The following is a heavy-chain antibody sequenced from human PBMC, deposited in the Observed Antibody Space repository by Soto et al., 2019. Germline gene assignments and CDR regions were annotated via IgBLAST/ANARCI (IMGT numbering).Heavy chain of an antibody. D-gene: IGHD6-6*01. Sequence: QVQLVQSGAEVKKPGASVKVSCKASGYTFTSYDINWVRQATGQGLEWMGWMNPNSGNTGYAQKFQGRVTMNRNTSISTAYMELSSLRSEDTAVYYCARRGLSRSSTFRYYYYGMDVWGQGTTVTVSS. CDR1: GYTFTSYD. J-gene: IGHJ6*02. CDR2: MNPNSGNT. V-gene: IGHV1-8*01. CDR3: ARRGLSRSSTFRYYYYGMDV.